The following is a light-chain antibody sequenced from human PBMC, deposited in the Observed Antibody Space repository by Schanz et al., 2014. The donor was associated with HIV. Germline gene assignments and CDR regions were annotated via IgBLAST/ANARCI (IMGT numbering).Light chain of an antibody. J-gene: IGKJ1*01. CDR3: QQYGTSPWT. Sequence: ETVLTQSPGSLSLSPGERATLSCRASQSLGGSQLAWYQHKPGQAPRLLIYGASNRATGIPDRFSGGGSGTDFTLTISRLEPEDFAVYYCQQYGTSPWTLGQGTKVDIK. CDR1: QSLGGSQ. CDR2: GAS. V-gene: IGKV3-20*01.